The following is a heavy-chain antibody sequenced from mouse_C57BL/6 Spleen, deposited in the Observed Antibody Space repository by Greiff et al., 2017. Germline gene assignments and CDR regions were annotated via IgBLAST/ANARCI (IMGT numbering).Heavy chain of an antibody. CDR3: AREAAYEGGSFFDY. CDR1: GYSFTRYY. J-gene: IGHJ2*01. CDR2: IYPGSGTT. V-gene: IGHV1-66*01. D-gene: IGHD6-5*01. Sequence: VKLQQSGPELVKPGASVKISCKASGYSFTRYYIHWVKQRPGQGLEWIGWIYPGSGTTKYNEKFKGKATLTADTSSSTAYMQLSSLTSEDSAVYYCAREAAYEGGSFFDYWGQGTTLTVSS.